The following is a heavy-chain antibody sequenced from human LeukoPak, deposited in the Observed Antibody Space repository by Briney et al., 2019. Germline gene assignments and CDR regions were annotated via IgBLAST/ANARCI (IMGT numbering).Heavy chain of an antibody. CDR2: IYHNGNT. J-gene: IGHJ3*02. Sequence: SETLSLTCAVSGYSISSGYYWGWIRQPPGKGLEWIGSIYHNGNTYYNPSLKSRVTISVDTSKNQFSLKLSSVTAADTAASYCAREYSSSSRASEIWGQGTMVTVSS. D-gene: IGHD6-6*01. CDR1: GYSISSGYY. V-gene: IGHV4-38-2*02. CDR3: AREYSSSSRASEI.